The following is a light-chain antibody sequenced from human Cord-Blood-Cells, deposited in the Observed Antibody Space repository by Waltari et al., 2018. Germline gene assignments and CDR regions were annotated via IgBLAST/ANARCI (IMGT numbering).Light chain of an antibody. Sequence: QSALTQPASVSGSPGQSITISCTGTSSDGGGYNYVSWYQQHPGKAPNLMIYDVSNRPSGVSNRFSGSKSGNTASLTISGLQAEDEADYYCSSYTSSSTWVFGGGTKLTVL. CDR2: DVS. J-gene: IGLJ3*02. CDR1: SSDGGGYNY. CDR3: SSYTSSSTWV. V-gene: IGLV2-14*01.